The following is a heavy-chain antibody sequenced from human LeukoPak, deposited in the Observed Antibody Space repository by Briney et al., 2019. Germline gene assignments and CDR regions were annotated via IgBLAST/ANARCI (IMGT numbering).Heavy chain of an antibody. V-gene: IGHV3-7*01. Sequence: GGSLGLSCAASGFTFSSYWMSWVRQAPGKGLEWVANIKQDGSEKYYVDSVKGRFTISRDNAKNSLYLQMNSLRAEDTAVYYCARGQRAHVEWYYYMDVWGKGTTVTVSS. J-gene: IGHJ6*03. CDR3: ARGQRAHVEWYYYMDV. CDR2: IKQDGSEK. D-gene: IGHD1-26*01. CDR1: GFTFSSYW.